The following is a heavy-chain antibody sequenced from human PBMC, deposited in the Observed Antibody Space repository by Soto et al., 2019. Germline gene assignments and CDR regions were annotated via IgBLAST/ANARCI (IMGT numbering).Heavy chain of an antibody. CDR1: GGTFSSYA. CDR2: IIPIFGTT. CDR3: ASEYCGGDCYSAARYGMAV. J-gene: IGHJ6*02. D-gene: IGHD2-21*02. Sequence: EASVKVSCKASGGTFSSYAISWVRQAPGQGLEWMGGIIPIFGTTNYAQKFQGRVTITADESTSTAYMELSSLRSEDTAVYYCASEYCGGDCYSAARYGMAVWGQGTTVTVSS. V-gene: IGHV1-69*13.